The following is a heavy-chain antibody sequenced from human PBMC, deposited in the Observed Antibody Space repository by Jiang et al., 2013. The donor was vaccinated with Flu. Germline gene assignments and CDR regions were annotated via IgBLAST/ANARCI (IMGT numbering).Heavy chain of an antibody. D-gene: IGHD3-22*01. CDR2: NHSGST. J-gene: IGHJ5*02. Sequence: NHSGSTNYNPSLKSRVTISVDTSKNQFSLKLSSVTAADTAVYYCARALPPRRHYYYDSSGYYYGFWFDPWGQGTLVTVSS. V-gene: IGHV4-34*01. CDR3: ARALPPRRHYYYDSSGYYYGFWFDP.